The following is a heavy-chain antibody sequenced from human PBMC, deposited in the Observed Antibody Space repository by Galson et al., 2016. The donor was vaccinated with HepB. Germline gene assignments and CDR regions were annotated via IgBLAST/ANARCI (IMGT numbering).Heavy chain of an antibody. D-gene: IGHD3-9*01. V-gene: IGHV1-69*13. CDR2: IIPMLGTA. CDR3: ARGSEILTGYYAY. CDR1: GGTFNTYA. J-gene: IGHJ4*02. Sequence: SVKVSCKASGGTFNTYAISRVRQAPGQGLEWMGGIIPMLGTATYAQKFQGRVTITADESTSTAYMDLSSLRSEDTALYYCARGSEILTGYYAYWGQGTLITVSS.